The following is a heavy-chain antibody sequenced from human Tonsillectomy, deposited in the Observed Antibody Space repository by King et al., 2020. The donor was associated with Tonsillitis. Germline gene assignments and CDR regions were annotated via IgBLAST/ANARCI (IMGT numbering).Heavy chain of an antibody. CDR1: GFTFSSYD. D-gene: IGHD4-11*01. J-gene: IGHJ4*02. Sequence: VQLVEFGGGLVQPGGSLRLSCAASGFTFSSYDMHWVRHATGKGLEWVSAIGTAGDTYYPGSVKGRFTISRENAKNSLYLQMNSLRAGDTAVYYCARMNVDYTFDYWGQGTLGTVSS. V-gene: IGHV3-13*01. CDR3: ARMNVDYTFDY. CDR2: IGTAGDT.